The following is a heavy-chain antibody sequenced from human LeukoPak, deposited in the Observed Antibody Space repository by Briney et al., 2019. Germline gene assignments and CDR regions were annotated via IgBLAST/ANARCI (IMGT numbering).Heavy chain of an antibody. D-gene: IGHD6-6*01. CDR3: AKVTWESRPPDCNS. J-gene: IGHJ4*02. CDR1: GFTFSSHS. CDR2: IRGSGDTA. V-gene: IGHV3-23*01. Sequence: GGSLRLSYAASGFTFSSHSMAWVRQAPGKGLEWVPAIRGSGDTALYADSVKGRFTISRDNFKNIVYLEMNSLRAEDTATYYCAKVTWESRPPDCNSWGPGTLVTVSS.